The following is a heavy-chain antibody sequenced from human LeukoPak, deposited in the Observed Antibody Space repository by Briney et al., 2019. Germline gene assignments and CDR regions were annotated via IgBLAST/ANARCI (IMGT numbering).Heavy chain of an antibody. J-gene: IGHJ6*04. CDR1: GVTFSSYI. Sequence: GGSLRLSCAASGVTFSSYIMNWVPQAPGKGLECVSSISSSRSYIYYADSVKGRLTISRANGKNSLYPQMNSLRAEDTAVYYCESTRWGGRGEVWGKGNTVTVSS. CDR2: ISSSRSYI. CDR3: ESTRWGGRGEV. D-gene: IGHD3-16*01. V-gene: IGHV3-21*01.